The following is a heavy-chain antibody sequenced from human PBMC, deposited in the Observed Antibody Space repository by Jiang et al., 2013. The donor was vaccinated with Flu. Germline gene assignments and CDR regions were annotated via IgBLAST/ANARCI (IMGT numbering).Heavy chain of an antibody. CDR3: ARDKSSTSCRGCYGMDV. CDR2: IYYSGST. J-gene: IGHJ6*02. D-gene: IGHD2-2*01. CDR1: GGSISSGGYY. Sequence: KPSQTLSLTCTVSGGSISSGGYYWSWIRQHPGKGLEWIGYIYYSGSTYYNPSLKSRVTISVDTSKNQFSLKLSSVTAADTAVYYCARDKSSTSCRGCYGMDVWGQGTTVTVSS. V-gene: IGHV4-31*03.